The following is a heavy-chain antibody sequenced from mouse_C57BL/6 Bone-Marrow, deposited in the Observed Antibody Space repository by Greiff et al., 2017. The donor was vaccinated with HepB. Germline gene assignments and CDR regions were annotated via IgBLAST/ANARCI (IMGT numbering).Heavy chain of an antibody. CDR3: ARGLNSPFAY. V-gene: IGHV5-4*01. Sequence: EVQVVESGGGLVKPGGSLKLSCAASGFTFSSYAMSWVRQTPEKRLEWVATISDGGSYTYYPDNVKGRFTISRDNAKNNLYLQMSHLKSEDTAMYYCARGLNSPFAYWGQGTLVTVSA. D-gene: IGHD1-3*01. J-gene: IGHJ3*01. CDR2: ISDGGSYT. CDR1: GFTFSSYA.